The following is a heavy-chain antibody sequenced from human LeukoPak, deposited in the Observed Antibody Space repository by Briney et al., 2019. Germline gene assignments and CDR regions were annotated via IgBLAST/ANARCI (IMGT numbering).Heavy chain of an antibody. Sequence: PGGSLRLSCAASGFTSSSSAMNWVRQVPGKGLEWVSASGTAGDTYYADSVKGRFTISRDDSKNTLYLQMTSLRAEDTAVYYCAKKTPGTYPFDYWGQGTLVTVSP. J-gene: IGHJ4*02. D-gene: IGHD6-13*01. CDR1: GFTSSSSA. CDR2: SGTAGDT. CDR3: AKKTPGTYPFDY. V-gene: IGHV3-23*01.